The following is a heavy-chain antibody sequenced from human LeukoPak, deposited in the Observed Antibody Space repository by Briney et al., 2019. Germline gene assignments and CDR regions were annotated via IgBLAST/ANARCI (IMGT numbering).Heavy chain of an antibody. V-gene: IGHV3-30-3*01. CDR3: ARDTALYYYYGMDV. CDR1: GFTFSGYP. D-gene: IGHD2-21*02. Sequence: GGSLRLSCAASGFTFSGYPIHWVRQAPGKGLEWVAVISYDGSNKYYADSVKGRFTISRDNSKNTLYLQMNSLRAEDTAVYYCARDTALYYYYGMDVWGQGTTVTVSS. J-gene: IGHJ6*02. CDR2: ISYDGSNK.